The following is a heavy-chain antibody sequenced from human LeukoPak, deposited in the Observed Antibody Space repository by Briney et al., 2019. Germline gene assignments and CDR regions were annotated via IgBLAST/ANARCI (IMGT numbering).Heavy chain of an antibody. CDR3: ARGGRGSAAVVAPRSFDI. V-gene: IGHV3-53*01. CDR1: GFTVSSIH. CDR2: TYTGGNS. J-gene: IGHJ3*02. D-gene: IGHD3-22*01. Sequence: GGSLRLSCAASGFTVSSIHMVWVRQAPGKGLEWVSVTYTGGNSYYADSVKGRFIISRDISKSTLYLQMNSLRAEDSALYYCARGGRGSAAVVAPRSFDIWGQGTMVTVSS.